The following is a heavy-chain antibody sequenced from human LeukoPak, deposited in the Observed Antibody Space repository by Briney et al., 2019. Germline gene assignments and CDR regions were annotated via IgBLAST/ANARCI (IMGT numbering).Heavy chain of an antibody. CDR3: VKGGSSGYFSPSIFDY. D-gene: IGHD3-22*01. V-gene: IGHV3-64D*06. J-gene: IGHJ4*02. Sequence: PGGSLRLSCSASGFTFSSYGMHWVRQAPGKGLEYVSAITSSGGSTYYADSVKGRFTISRDNSKNTLYLQMSSLGDEDTVVYYCVKGGSSGYFSPSIFDYWGQGALVTVSS. CDR2: ITSSGGST. CDR1: GFTFSSYG.